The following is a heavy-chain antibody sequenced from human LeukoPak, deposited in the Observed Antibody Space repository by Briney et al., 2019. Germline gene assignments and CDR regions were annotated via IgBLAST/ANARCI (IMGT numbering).Heavy chain of an antibody. CDR3: ARGHYPENVGASVLGPLQCDY. CDR1: GYTFTSYG. Sequence: GASVKVSCEASGYTFTSYGISWVRQAPGQGLEWMGWISAYNGNTNYAQKLQGRVTMTTDTSTSTAYMELRSLRSDDTAVYYCARGHYPENVGASVLGPLQCDYWGQGTLVTVSS. CDR2: ISAYNGNT. V-gene: IGHV1-18*01. J-gene: IGHJ4*02. D-gene: IGHD1-26*01.